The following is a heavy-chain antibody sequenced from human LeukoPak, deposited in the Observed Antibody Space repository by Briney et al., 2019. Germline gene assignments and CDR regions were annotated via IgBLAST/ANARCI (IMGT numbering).Heavy chain of an antibody. CDR2: ISGSGGST. V-gene: IGHV3-23*01. CDR1: GFTFSSYA. J-gene: IGHJ4*02. Sequence: GGSLRLSCAASGFTFSSYAMSWVREAPGKGLEWVSVISGSGGSTYYADSVKGRFTISRDNSKNTLYMQMNSLRAEDTAVYYCAKVAGRYDILTGYLFDYWGQGTLVTVSS. CDR3: AKVAGRYDILTGYLFDY. D-gene: IGHD3-9*01.